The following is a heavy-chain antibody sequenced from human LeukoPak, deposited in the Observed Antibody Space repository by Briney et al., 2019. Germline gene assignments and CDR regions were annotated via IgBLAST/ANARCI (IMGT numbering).Heavy chain of an antibody. V-gene: IGHV3-53*01. CDR2: IYSGGST. CDR1: GFTVSSNY. D-gene: IGHD2-2*01. CDR3: ARHGTSCCRGPKYYGMDV. Sequence: GGSLRLSGAASGFTVSSNYMSWVRQAPGKGLEWVSVIYSGGSTYYADSVKGRFTISRDNSKNTLYLQMNSLRAEDTAVYYCARHGTSCCRGPKYYGMDVWGQGATVTVSS. J-gene: IGHJ6*02.